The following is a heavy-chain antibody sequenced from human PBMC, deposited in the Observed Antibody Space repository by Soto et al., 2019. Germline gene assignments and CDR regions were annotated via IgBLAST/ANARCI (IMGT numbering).Heavy chain of an antibody. J-gene: IGHJ3*02. CDR2: ISSSGSTI. CDR3: AREYSYDFWSRGAFDI. V-gene: IGHV3-48*03. CDR1: GFTFSSYE. Sequence: PGGSLRLSCAASGFTFSSYEMNWVRQAPGKGLEWVSYISSSGSTIYYADSVKGRFTISRDNAKNSLYLQMNSLRAEDTAVYYCAREYSYDFWSRGAFDIWGQGTMVTVSS. D-gene: IGHD3-3*01.